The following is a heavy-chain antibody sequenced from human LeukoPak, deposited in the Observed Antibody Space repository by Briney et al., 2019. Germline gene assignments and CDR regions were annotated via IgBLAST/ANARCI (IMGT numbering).Heavy chain of an antibody. CDR2: IKSKTDSGTT. CDR3: THDFWSTFRYYYYYMDV. V-gene: IGHV3-15*01. J-gene: IGHJ6*03. Sequence: PGGSLRLSCAASGFTFSNAWMSWVRQAPGKGLEWVGRIKSKTDSGTTDYAAPVKGRFTISRDDSKNTLYLQMNSLKTEDTAVYYCTHDFWSTFRYYYYYMDVWGKGTTVTVSS. CDR1: GFTFSNAW. D-gene: IGHD3-3*01.